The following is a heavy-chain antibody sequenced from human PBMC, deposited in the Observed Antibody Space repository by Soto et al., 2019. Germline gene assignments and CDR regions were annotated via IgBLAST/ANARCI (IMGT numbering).Heavy chain of an antibody. CDR2: IIPIFGTA. Sequence: VASVKVSCKASGGTFSSYAISWVRQAPGQGLEWMGGIIPIFGTANYAQKFQGRVTITADESTSTAYMELSSLRSEDTAVYYCARDQPNVDTAMVNYYYYGMDVWGQGTTVTVSS. CDR3: ARDQPNVDTAMVNYYYYGMDV. V-gene: IGHV1-69*13. CDR1: GGTFSSYA. D-gene: IGHD5-18*01. J-gene: IGHJ6*02.